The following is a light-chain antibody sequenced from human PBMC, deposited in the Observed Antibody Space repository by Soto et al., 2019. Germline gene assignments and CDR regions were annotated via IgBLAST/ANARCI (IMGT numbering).Light chain of an antibody. Sequence: QPVVTQSPSASASLGASVKLTCTLSSGHSTYAIAWHQQQPEKGPRYLMNLNSDGSHSKGDGIPDRFSGSSSGTERYLTISSLQSEDEADYYCQTWGTGIWVFGGGTKLTV. CDR1: SGHSTYA. CDR3: QTWGTGIWV. CDR2: LNSDGSH. V-gene: IGLV4-69*01. J-gene: IGLJ3*02.